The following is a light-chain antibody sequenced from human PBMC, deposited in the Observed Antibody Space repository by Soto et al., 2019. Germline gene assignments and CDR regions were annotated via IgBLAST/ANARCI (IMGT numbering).Light chain of an antibody. V-gene: IGLV2-8*01. CDR1: SSDVGGYDY. CDR2: EVT. CDR3: SSCTGGNPSYV. J-gene: IGLJ1*01. Sequence: QSVLTQPPSASGSPGQTVTIPCTGTSSDVGGYDYVSWYQQHPGKAPKLMIYEVTIRPSGVSDRFSGSKSGNTASLTVSGLQAEDEANYYCSSCTGGNPSYVFGTGTKVTVL.